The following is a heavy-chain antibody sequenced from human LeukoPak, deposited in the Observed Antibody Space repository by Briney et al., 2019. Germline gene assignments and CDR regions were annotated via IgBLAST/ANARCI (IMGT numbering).Heavy chain of an antibody. CDR3: AKNSTAAWFDP. V-gene: IGHV4-38-2*01. CDR2: IYYSGST. J-gene: IGHJ5*02. CDR1: GYSISSGDY. Sequence: SETLSLTCAVSGYSISSGDYWAWLRQPPGKGLEWIGSIYYSGSTDYNPSLKSRVPISVDTSKNQFSLKLFSVTAADTAVYYCAKNSTAAWFDPWGQGTLVTVSS. D-gene: IGHD2/OR15-2a*01.